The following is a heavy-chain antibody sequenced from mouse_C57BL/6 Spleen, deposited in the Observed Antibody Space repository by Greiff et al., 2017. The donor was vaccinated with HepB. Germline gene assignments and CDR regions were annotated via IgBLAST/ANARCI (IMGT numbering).Heavy chain of an antibody. CDR1: GYSITSGYY. CDR3: AILRYFDV. V-gene: IGHV3-6*01. CDR2: ISYDGSN. Sequence: EVKLQESGPGLVKPSQSLSLTCSVTGYSITSGYYWNWIRQFPGNKLEWMGYISYDGSNNYNPSLKNRISITRDTSKNQFFLKLNSVTTEDTATYYCAILRYFDVWGTGTTVTVSS. D-gene: IGHD1-1*01. J-gene: IGHJ1*03.